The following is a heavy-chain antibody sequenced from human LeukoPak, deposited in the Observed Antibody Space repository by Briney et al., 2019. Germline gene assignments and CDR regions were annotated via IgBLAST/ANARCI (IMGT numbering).Heavy chain of an antibody. J-gene: IGHJ4*02. D-gene: IGHD2-15*01. Sequence: ASVKVSCKASGYTFTSYGISWVRQAPGQGLEWMGWISAYNGNTNYAQKLQGRVTMTTDTSTSTAYVELRSPRSDDTAVYYCAREGLYCSGGSCYSAYYFDYWGQGTLVTVSS. V-gene: IGHV1-18*01. CDR1: GYTFTSYG. CDR3: AREGLYCSGGSCYSAYYFDY. CDR2: ISAYNGNT.